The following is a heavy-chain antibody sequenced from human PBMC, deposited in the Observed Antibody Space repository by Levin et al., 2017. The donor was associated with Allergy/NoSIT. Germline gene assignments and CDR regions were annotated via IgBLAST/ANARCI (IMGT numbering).Heavy chain of an antibody. CDR2: ISGSGGST. V-gene: IGHV3-23*01. J-gene: IGHJ4*02. Sequence: SCAASGFTFSSYAMSWVRQAPGKGLEWVSAISGSGGSTYYADSVKGRFTISRDNSKNTLYLQMNSLRAEDTAVYYCAKWTDYDFWSGSYFDYWGQGTLVTVSS. CDR1: GFTFSSYA. CDR3: AKWTDYDFWSGSYFDY. D-gene: IGHD3-3*01.